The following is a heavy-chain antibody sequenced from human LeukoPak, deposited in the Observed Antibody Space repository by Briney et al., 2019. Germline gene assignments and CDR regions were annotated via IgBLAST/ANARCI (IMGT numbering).Heavy chain of an antibody. CDR1: GATFSSYA. Sequence: SVKVSCKASGATFSSYAISLVRQAPGQGLEWMGGIIPIFGTANYAQKFQGRVTITTDESTSTAYMELSSLRSEDTAVYYRATLKSYYFDYWGQGTLVTVSS. V-gene: IGHV1-69*05. CDR2: IIPIFGTA. D-gene: IGHD3-16*02. J-gene: IGHJ4*02. CDR3: ATLKSYYFDY.